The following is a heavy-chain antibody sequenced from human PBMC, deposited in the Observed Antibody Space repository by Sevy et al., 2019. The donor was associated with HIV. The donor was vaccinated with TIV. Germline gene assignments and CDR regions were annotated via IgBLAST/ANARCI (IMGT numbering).Heavy chain of an antibody. D-gene: IGHD2-15*01. V-gene: IGHV4-30-4*01. CDR1: GGSISSGDYY. CDR3: ARENCSGGSCYSNWFDP. CDR2: IYYSGST. J-gene: IGHJ5*02. Sequence: SETLSLTSTVSGGSISSGDYYWSWIRQPPGKGLEWIGYIYYSGSTYYNPSLKSRVTISVDTSKNQFSLKLSSVTAADTAVYYCARENCSGGSCYSNWFDPWGQGTLVTVSS.